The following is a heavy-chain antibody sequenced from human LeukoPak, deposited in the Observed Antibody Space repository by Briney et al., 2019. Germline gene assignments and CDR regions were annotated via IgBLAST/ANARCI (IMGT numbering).Heavy chain of an antibody. CDR2: IGAYNGNT. D-gene: IGHD6-19*01. CDR1: GYTFTSYG. CDR3: ARGVYIAVAGTLHDY. Sequence: GASVKVSCKASGYTFTSYGISWVRQAPGQGLEWMGWIGAYNGNTNYAQKLQGRVTMTTDTSTSTAYMELRSLRSDDTAVYHCARGVYIAVAGTLHDYWGQGTLVTVSS. V-gene: IGHV1-18*01. J-gene: IGHJ4*02.